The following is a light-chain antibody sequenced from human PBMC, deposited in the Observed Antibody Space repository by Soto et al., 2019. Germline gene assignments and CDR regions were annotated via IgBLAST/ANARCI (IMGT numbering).Light chain of an antibody. J-gene: IGKJ1*01. CDR1: QSLVDSDGNTF. CDR3: MQGTAVWT. Sequence: DVVLTQSPLSLPVTLGQPASISCRSSQSLVDSDGNTFLAWLQQRPGQSPRRLIYRVSTRDSGVPDRFSVSGSGTTFTLKISRVEAEDVGVYYCMQGTAVWTCGQGTKVEIK. CDR2: RVS. V-gene: IGKV2-30*01.